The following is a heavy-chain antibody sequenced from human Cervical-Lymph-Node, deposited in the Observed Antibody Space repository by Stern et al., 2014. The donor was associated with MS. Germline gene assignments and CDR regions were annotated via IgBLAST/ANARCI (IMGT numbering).Heavy chain of an antibody. CDR3: ATSRGDDWFGLQY. Sequence: IQLVQSGAEVKQPGESLKISCKGSGYSFSGLWIGWVRQMPGKGLEWMGIILPGDSDTRYSPSFRGQVTISADKSISTAYLQWSSLKASDSAMYYCATSRGDDWFGLQYWGQGTLVTVSS. CDR2: ILPGDSDT. V-gene: IGHV5-51*01. J-gene: IGHJ4*02. D-gene: IGHD2-21*02. CDR1: GYSFSGLW.